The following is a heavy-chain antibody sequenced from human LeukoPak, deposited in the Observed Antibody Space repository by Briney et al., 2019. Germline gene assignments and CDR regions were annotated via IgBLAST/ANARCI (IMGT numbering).Heavy chain of an antibody. CDR2: IYSRGGT. V-gene: IGHV3-53*01. CDR1: GFSVSNNY. D-gene: IGHD1-1*01. CDR3: ARDLRGGNNWNDVGFDY. Sequence: GGSLRLSCAVSGFSVSNNYMNWVRQAPGKGLEWVSLIYSRGGTSYADSVKGRFTISRDNSKNMLYLQMNSLRAEDTAVYYCARDLRGGNNWNDVGFDYWGQGTLVTVSS. J-gene: IGHJ4*02.